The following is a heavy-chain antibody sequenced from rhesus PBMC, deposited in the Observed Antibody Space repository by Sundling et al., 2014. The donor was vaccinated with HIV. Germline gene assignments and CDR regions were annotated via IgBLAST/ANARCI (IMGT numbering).Heavy chain of an antibody. CDR3: ARVVSGWYPWFDY. J-gene: IGHJ4*01. CDR1: GGSISSGYYY. Sequence: QVQLQESGPGLVKPSETLSLTCAVSGGSISSGYYYWSWIRQPPGKGLEWIGYITYSGSTSYNPSLKSRVTISRDTSKNQFSLKLSSVTAADTAVYYCARVVSGWYPWFDYWGQGVLVTVSS. V-gene: IGHV4-122*02. D-gene: IGHD6-31*01. CDR2: ITYSGST.